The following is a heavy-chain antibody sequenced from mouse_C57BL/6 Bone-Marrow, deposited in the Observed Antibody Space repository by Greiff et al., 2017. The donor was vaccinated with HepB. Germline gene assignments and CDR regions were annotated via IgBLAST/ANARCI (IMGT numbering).Heavy chain of an antibody. D-gene: IGHD1-1*01. CDR2: ISSGSSTI. V-gene: IGHV5-17*01. J-gene: IGHJ1*03. Sequence: EVKVVESGGGLVKPGGSLKLSCAASGFTFSDYGMHWVRQAPEKGLEWVAYISSGSSTIYYADTVKGRFTISRDNAKNTLFLQMTSLRSEDTAMYYCARSGDYYGSSFYWYFDVWGTGTTVTVSS. CDR1: GFTFSDYG. CDR3: ARSGDYYGSSFYWYFDV.